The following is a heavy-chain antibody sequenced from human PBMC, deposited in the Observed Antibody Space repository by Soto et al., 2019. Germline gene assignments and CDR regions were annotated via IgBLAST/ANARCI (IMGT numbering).Heavy chain of an antibody. V-gene: IGHV3-30*18. Sequence: GSLRLSCAASGFTFSSYGMHWVRQAPGKGLEWVAVISYDGSNKYYADSVKGRFTISRDNSKNTLYLQMNSLRAEDTAVYYCAKDRYDFWSGYYRGYYYYGMDVWGQGTTVTVSS. CDR2: ISYDGSNK. CDR1: GFTFSSYG. J-gene: IGHJ6*02. CDR3: AKDRYDFWSGYYRGYYYYGMDV. D-gene: IGHD3-3*01.